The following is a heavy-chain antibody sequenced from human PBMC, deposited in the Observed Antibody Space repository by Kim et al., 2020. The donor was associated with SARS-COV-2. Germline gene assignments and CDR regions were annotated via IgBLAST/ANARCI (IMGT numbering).Heavy chain of an antibody. CDR2: IWYDGSNK. D-gene: IGHD3-22*01. J-gene: IGHJ4*02. V-gene: IGHV3-33*01. Sequence: GGSLRLSCAASGFTFSSYGMHWVRQAPGKGLEWVAVIWYDGSNKYYADSVKGRFTISRDNSKNTLYLQMNSLRAEDTAVYYCARDYWEDSSGYLDYWGQGTLVTVSS. CDR1: GFTFSSYG. CDR3: ARDYWEDSSGYLDY.